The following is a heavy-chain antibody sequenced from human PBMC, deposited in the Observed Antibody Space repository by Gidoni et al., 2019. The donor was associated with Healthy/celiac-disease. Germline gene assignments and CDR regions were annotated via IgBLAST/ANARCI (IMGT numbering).Heavy chain of an antibody. CDR1: AGSFTGYY. CDR3: ARASVPRYYYGSGIGGHWFDP. Sequence: QVQLQQWGAGLLQPSETLSLTSAVYAGSFTGYYWRWIRQPPGQGLAWIGEINHRGSTNYNPSLKSRVTISVDTSKNQFSLKLSSVTAADTAVYYCARASVPRYYYGSGIGGHWFDPWGQGTLVTVSS. V-gene: IGHV4-34*01. CDR2: INHRGST. D-gene: IGHD3-10*01. J-gene: IGHJ5*02.